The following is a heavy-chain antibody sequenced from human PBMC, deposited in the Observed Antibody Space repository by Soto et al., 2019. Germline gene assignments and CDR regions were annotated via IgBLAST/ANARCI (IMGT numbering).Heavy chain of an antibody. D-gene: IGHD4-17*01. CDR1: GGSIGSYH. CDR3: ARDTVLTGMFDL. CDR2: VYYTGTT. J-gene: IGHJ5*02. Sequence: SETLSLTCTVSGGSIGSYHWSWVRQPPGKGLEWIASVYYTGTTNYNPSLGSRVTISIDAPENQISLKLTSVTAADTAFYYCARDTVLTGMFDLWGQGTLVTVSS. V-gene: IGHV4-59*01.